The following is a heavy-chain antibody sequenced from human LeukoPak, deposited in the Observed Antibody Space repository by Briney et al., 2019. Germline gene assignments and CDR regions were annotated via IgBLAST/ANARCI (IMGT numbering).Heavy chain of an antibody. CDR1: GYIFSDYY. D-gene: IGHD6-13*01. V-gene: IGHV1-2*02. J-gene: IGHJ4*02. CDR3: ARGAEAETSPLDF. CDR2: INPKSGAA. Sequence: ASVKVSCKASGYIFSDYYMHWGRQAPGQGLEGLGWINPKSGAADYAQQFRGRVTMTRDTSINTDYMEMKRVTSDDTAVYYCARGAEAETSPLDFWGQGTLVIVS.